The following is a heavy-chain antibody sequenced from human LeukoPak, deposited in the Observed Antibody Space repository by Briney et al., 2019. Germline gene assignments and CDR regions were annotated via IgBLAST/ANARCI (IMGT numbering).Heavy chain of an antibody. CDR3: ARGGSEWLFSHFDY. V-gene: IGHV4-39*07. Sequence: SETPSLTCTVSGGSISSGTYYWGWIRQPPGKGLEWIGSIYYSGITYYNPSLKSRVTISVDTSKNQFSLKLSSVTAADTAVYYCARGGSEWLFSHFDYWGQGTLVTVSS. J-gene: IGHJ4*02. CDR1: GGSISSGTYY. CDR2: IYYSGIT. D-gene: IGHD3-3*01.